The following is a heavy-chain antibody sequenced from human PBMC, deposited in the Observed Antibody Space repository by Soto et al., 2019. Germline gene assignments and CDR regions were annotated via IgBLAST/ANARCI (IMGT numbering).Heavy chain of an antibody. D-gene: IGHD7-27*01. CDR2: SYSIGST. J-gene: IGHJ4*02. CDR1: GFTVSSIY. Sequence: GGSLRLSCAASGFTVSSIYMTWVRQAPGKGLEWVSVSYSIGSTYYADSARGRFTISRDTSKNTLYLQMNSLRAEDTAVYYCARVSGQPPLGHWGQGTVVTVSS. V-gene: IGHV3-53*01. CDR3: ARVSGQPPLGH.